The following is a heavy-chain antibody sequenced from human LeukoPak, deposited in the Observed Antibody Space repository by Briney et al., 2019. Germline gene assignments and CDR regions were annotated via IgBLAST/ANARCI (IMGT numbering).Heavy chain of an antibody. V-gene: IGHV3-9*01. D-gene: IGHD1-26*01. CDR2: ISWNSGGI. CDR1: GFTFDDYA. CDR3: AKDIERVGAIPGAFDI. Sequence: GGSLSLSCAASGFTFDDYAMHWVWLAPGQGLERVSGISWNSGGIGYADSVKGRFTISRDNAKNSLYLQMNSLRAEDTALYYCAKDIERVGAIPGAFDIWGQGTMVTVSS. J-gene: IGHJ3*02.